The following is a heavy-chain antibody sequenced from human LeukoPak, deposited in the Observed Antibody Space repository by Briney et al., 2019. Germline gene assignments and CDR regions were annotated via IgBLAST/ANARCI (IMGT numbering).Heavy chain of an antibody. V-gene: IGHV1-2*02. CDR2: INPNSGGT. CDR1: GYTFTGYY. D-gene: IGHD3-3*01. Sequence: ASVNVSCKASGYTFTGYYMHCVRQAPGQGLEWMGWINPNSGGTNYAQKFQGRVTMTRDTSISTAYMELSRLRSDDTAVYYCARDDFWSGYPFDYWGQGTLVTVSS. J-gene: IGHJ4*02. CDR3: ARDDFWSGYPFDY.